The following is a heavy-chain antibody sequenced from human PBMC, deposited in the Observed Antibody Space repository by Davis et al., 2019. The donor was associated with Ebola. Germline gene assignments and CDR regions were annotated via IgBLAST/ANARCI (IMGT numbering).Heavy chain of an antibody. D-gene: IGHD4-11*01. CDR1: GFTFSSYG. Sequence: PGGSLRLSCAASGFTFSSYGMHWVRQAPGKGLEWVAVISYDGSNKYYADSVKGRFTISRDNSKNTLHLQMNSLRAEDTAVYYCAKSGGVPTVTHFDYWGQGTLVTVSS. CDR2: ISYDGSNK. V-gene: IGHV3-30*18. CDR3: AKSGGVPTVTHFDY. J-gene: IGHJ4*02.